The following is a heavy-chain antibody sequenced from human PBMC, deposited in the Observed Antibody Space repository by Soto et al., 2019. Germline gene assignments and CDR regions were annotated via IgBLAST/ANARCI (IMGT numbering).Heavy chain of an antibody. CDR1: GFTFSSYG. V-gene: IGHV3-30*18. CDR3: AKDAPYYYDSSGYYGPFDY. Sequence: QVQLVESGGGVVQPGRSLRLSCAASGFTFSSYGIHWVRQAPGKGLEWVALISYDESNKYYADSVKGRFTISRDNSKNTLYLQMNSLRAEDTAMYYCAKDAPYYYDSSGYYGPFDYWGQGTLVTVSS. D-gene: IGHD3-22*01. J-gene: IGHJ4*02. CDR2: ISYDESNK.